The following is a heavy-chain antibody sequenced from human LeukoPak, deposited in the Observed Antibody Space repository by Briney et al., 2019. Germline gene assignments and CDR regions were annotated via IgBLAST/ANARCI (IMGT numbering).Heavy chain of an antibody. Sequence: GGSLRLSCAASGFTFSVYWMSWVRQAPGKGLEWVANMKQDGSEKYYVDSVKGRFSISRDNAKNSLYLQMNSLRAEDTAVYYCARDQAKDYTFWSDSRRGREYYYYYMDVWGKGTTVTVSS. CDR3: ARDQAKDYTFWSDSRRGREYYYYYMDV. CDR2: MKQDGSEK. V-gene: IGHV3-7*01. CDR1: GFTFSVYW. D-gene: IGHD3-3*01. J-gene: IGHJ6*03.